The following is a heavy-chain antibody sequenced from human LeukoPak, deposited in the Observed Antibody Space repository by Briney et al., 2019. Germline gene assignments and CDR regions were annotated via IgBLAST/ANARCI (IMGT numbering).Heavy chain of an antibody. CDR1: GFTFSSYA. J-gene: IGHJ3*02. Sequence: GSLRHSCAASGFTFSSYAMHWVRQAPGKGLEWVAVISYDGSNKYYADSVKGRFTISRDNSKNTLYLQMNSLRAEDTAVYYCARDRGYSYGYNDAFDIWGQGTMVTVSS. D-gene: IGHD5-18*01. CDR2: ISYDGSNK. CDR3: ARDRGYSYGYNDAFDI. V-gene: IGHV3-30*04.